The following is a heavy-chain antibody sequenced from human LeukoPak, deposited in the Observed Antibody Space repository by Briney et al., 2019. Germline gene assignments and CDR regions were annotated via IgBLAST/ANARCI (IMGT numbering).Heavy chain of an antibody. CDR2: MNPNSGNT. CDR3: ARGKITMVRGVKSYGMDV. J-gene: IGHJ6*02. D-gene: IGHD3-10*01. CDR1: GYTFTRHY. Sequence: ASVKVSCKASGYTFTRHYMNWVRQATGQGLEWMGWMNPNSGNTGYAQKFQGRVTMTRNTSISTAYMELSSLRSEDTAVYYCARGKITMVRGVKSYGMDVWGQGTTVTVSS. V-gene: IGHV1-8*01.